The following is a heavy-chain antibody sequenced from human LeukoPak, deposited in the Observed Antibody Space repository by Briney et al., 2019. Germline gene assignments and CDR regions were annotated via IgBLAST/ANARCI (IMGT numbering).Heavy chain of an antibody. D-gene: IGHD6-19*01. J-gene: IGHJ3*02. CDR3: ARLPSIAVAGNKAFDI. CDR2: IIPIFGTA. V-gene: IGHV1-69*06. CDR1: GGTFSSYA. Sequence: GSSVKVSCKASGGTFSSYAISWVRQAPGQGLEWMGGIIPIFGTANYAQKFQGRVTITADKSTSTAYMELSSLRSEDTAVYYCARLPSIAVAGNKAFDIWGQGTMVTVSS.